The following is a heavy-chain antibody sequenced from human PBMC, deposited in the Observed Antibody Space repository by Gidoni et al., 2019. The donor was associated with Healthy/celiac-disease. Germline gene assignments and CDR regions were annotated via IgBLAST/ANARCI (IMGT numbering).Heavy chain of an antibody. CDR2: FDPEDGET. J-gene: IGHJ3*02. D-gene: IGHD1-26*01. CDR3: ATGGRSLGATKEGAFDI. V-gene: IGHV1-24*01. Sequence: QVQLVQSGAEVKKPGASVKVPCKVSGYTLTDLSMHWVRQAPGKGLEWMGGFDPEDGETIYAQKFQGRVTMTEDTSTDTAYMELSSLRSEDTAVYYCATGGRSLGATKEGAFDIWGQGTMVTVSS. CDR1: GYTLTDLS.